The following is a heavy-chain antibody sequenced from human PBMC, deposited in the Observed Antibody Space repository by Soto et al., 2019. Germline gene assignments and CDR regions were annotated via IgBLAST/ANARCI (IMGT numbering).Heavy chain of an antibody. D-gene: IGHD6-13*01. Sequence: SETLSLTCTVSGGSISSYYWSWIRQPPGKGLEWIGYIYYSGSTNYNPSLKSRVTISVDTSKNQFSLKLSSVTAADTAVYYCARHGTAGWFDPWGQGTRVTVSS. CDR2: IYYSGST. CDR1: GGSISSYY. V-gene: IGHV4-59*08. CDR3: ARHGTAGWFDP. J-gene: IGHJ5*02.